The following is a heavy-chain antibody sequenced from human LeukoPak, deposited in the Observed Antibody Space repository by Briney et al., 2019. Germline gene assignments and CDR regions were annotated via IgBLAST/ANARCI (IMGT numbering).Heavy chain of an antibody. CDR3: ARGPLGYCSSTSCSKYYYYMDV. J-gene: IGHJ6*03. CDR2: INPNSGGT. V-gene: IGHV1-2*02. Sequence: ASVKVSCKASGYTFTGYYMHWVRQAPGQGLEWMGWINPNSGGTNYAQKFQGRVTMTRDTSISTAYMELSRLRSDDTAVYYCARGPLGYCSSTSCSKYYYYMDVWGKGTTVTVSS. D-gene: IGHD2-2*01. CDR1: GYTFTGYY.